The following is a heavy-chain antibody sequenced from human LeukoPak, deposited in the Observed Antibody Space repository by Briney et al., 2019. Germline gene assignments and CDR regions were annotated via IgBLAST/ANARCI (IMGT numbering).Heavy chain of an antibody. CDR2: MNPNSGNT. V-gene: IGHV1-8*03. J-gene: IGHJ4*02. CDR3: AKGIRRDGYNLFDY. D-gene: IGHD5-24*01. CDR1: GYTFTSYD. Sequence: GASVKVSCKASGYTFTSYDINWVRQATGQGLEWMGWMNPNSGNTGYVQKFQGRVTITRNTSISTAYMELSSLRSEDTAVYYCAKGIRRDGYNLFDYWGQGTLVTVSS.